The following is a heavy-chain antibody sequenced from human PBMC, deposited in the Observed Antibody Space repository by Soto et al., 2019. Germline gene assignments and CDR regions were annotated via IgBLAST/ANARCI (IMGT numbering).Heavy chain of an antibody. Sequence: SETLSLTWTVSGGSISTYLWTWIRQSPGKGLEWIGNVHYSGTTNYSPSLKSRVTISVDTSKNQFSLKLSSVTAADTALYYCAREDPADYYYYGMDVWGQGTTVTVSS. CDR1: GGSISTYL. CDR3: AREDPADYYYYGMDV. V-gene: IGHV4-59*01. J-gene: IGHJ6*02. CDR2: VHYSGTT.